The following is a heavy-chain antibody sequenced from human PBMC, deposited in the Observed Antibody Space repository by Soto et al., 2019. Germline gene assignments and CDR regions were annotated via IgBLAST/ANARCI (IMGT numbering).Heavy chain of an antibody. D-gene: IGHD5-12*01. V-gene: IGHV3-53*01. CDR2: IYSGGNT. Sequence: GGSLRLSCAASGFTVSTNYMTWVRQAPGKGLEWVSVIYSGGNTYYADSVKGRFTISRDNSKNTVYLQMNSLRAEDTAVYYCARGPRYSGYEYYFDYWGQGTLVTVSS. CDR1: GFTVSTNY. J-gene: IGHJ4*02. CDR3: ARGPRYSGYEYYFDY.